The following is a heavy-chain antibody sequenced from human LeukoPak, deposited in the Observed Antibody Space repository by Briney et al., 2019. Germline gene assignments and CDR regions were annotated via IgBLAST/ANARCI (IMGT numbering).Heavy chain of an antibody. CDR2: INPSGRT. J-gene: IGHJ4*02. D-gene: IGHD2-2*01. Sequence: PSETLSLTCAVYGGSFSGYYWSWIRQPPGKGLEWIGEINPSGRTNYNPSLKSRVTISIDTSKNQFSLKWSSVPAADTAVYYCARVPSGVVEPPTRGDYFDFWGQGTLVTVSS. V-gene: IGHV4-34*01. CDR1: GGSFSGYY. CDR3: ARVPSGVVEPPTRGDYFDF.